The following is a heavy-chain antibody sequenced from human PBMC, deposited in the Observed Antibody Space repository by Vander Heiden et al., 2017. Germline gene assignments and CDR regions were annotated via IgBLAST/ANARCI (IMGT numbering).Heavy chain of an antibody. J-gene: IGHJ6*02. Sequence: QVQLVESGGGLVKPGGSLRLSCAAPGLTFSDYYLSWIRQAPGKGLEWVSYISSSGSTIYYADSVKGRFTISRDNAKNSLYLQMNSLRAEDTAVYYCARDPVYSSGWYNYGMDVWGQGTTVTVSS. V-gene: IGHV3-11*01. CDR2: ISSSGSTI. CDR3: ARDPVYSSGWYNYGMDV. D-gene: IGHD6-19*01. CDR1: GLTFSDYY.